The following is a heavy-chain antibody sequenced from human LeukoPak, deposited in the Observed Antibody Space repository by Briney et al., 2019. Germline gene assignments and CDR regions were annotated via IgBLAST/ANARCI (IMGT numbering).Heavy chain of an antibody. J-gene: IGHJ4*02. CDR1: GWSFSGYY. V-gene: IGHV4-34*01. CDR2: IKHSGRT. CDR3: ARVQAIAARPWSNYFDY. D-gene: IGHD6-6*01. Sequence: SETLSLTCAVYGWSFSGYYWSWIPQPPGKGLEWIGEIKHSGRTNYNPSLKSRVTTSVDTFKKQFSMRLSSATDPRTGVYYSARVQAIAARPWSNYFDYWGQGTLVTVSS.